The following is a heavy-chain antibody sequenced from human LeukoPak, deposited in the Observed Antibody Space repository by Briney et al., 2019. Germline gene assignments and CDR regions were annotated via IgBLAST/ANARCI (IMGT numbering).Heavy chain of an antibody. D-gene: IGHD3-22*01. Sequence: RGSRSHSCAASGFIFKTYAVHWVSQAPGKGLEWVTMIWYDGSNKYYGDSVKGRFTISRDNSKNTVYLQMNSLRAGDTAVYYCAKDSYDRSGYYYYYFAYWGQGTLVTVSS. CDR1: GFIFKTYA. CDR2: IWYDGSNK. CDR3: AKDSYDRSGYYYYYFAY. J-gene: IGHJ4*02. V-gene: IGHV3-30*02.